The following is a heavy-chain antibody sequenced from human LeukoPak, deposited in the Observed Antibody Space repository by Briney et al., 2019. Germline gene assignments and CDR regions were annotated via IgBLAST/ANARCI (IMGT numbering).Heavy chain of an antibody. CDR2: IYYSGST. J-gene: IGHJ4*02. CDR3: ARVYYYDSSGYQPSYYFDY. CDR1: GGSISSYY. Sequence: RPSETLSLTCTVSGGSISSYYWSWLRQPPGKGLEWIGYIYYSGSTNYNPSLKSRVTISVDTSKNQSSLKLSSVTAADTAVYYCARVYYYDSSGYQPSYYFDYWGQGTLVTVSS. V-gene: IGHV4-59*01. D-gene: IGHD3-22*01.